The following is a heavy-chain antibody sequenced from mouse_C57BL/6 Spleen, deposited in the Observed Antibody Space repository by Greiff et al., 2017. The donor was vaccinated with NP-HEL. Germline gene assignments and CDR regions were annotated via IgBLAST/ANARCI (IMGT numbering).Heavy chain of an antibody. J-gene: IGHJ3*01. CDR2: IYPGSGST. CDR1: GYTFTSYW. CDR3: ARWGKGDWFAY. Sequence: QVQLQQSGAELVKPGASVKMSCKASGYTFTSYWITWVKQRPGQGLEWIGDIYPGSGSTNYNEKFKSKATLTVDTSSSTAYMQLSSLTSEVSAVYYCARWGKGDWFAYWGQGTLVTVSA. D-gene: IGHD1-3*01. V-gene: IGHV1-55*01.